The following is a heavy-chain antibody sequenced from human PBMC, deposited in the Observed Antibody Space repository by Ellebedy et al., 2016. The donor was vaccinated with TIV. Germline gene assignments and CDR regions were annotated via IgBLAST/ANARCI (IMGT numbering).Heavy chain of an antibody. J-gene: IGHJ4*02. V-gene: IGHV4-59*08. CDR1: GGSISTYY. CDR2: IDYTGRT. CDR3: VRHPTLGTLDY. D-gene: IGHD3-16*01. Sequence: MPSETLSLTCAVSGGSISTYYWSWIRQPPGKGLEWVGHIDYTGRTNYNPALKGRLTISVDTSKNQFSLKLTSVTAADTAVYYCVRHPTLGTLDYWGQGAQVTVSS.